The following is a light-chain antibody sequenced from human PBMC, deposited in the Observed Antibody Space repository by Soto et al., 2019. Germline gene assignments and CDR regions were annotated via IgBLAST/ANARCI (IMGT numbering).Light chain of an antibody. CDR3: QSYDSSLRANV. V-gene: IGLV1-40*01. CDR2: GNS. CDR1: SSNIGAGYD. Sequence: QLVLTQPPSVSGAPGQRVTISCTGSSSNIGAGYDVHWYQQLPGTAPKLLIYGNSNRPSGVPDRFSGSKSGTSASLAITGLQAEDEADYYCQSYDSSLRANVFGTGTKLTVL. J-gene: IGLJ1*01.